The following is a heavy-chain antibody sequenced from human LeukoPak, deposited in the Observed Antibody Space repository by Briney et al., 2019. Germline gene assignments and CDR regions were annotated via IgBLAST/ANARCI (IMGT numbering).Heavy chain of an antibody. D-gene: IGHD6-13*01. CDR1: GFTFSNYG. V-gene: IGHV3-30*18. J-gene: IGHJ4*02. CDR3: AKDSSSSWFGGDSK. Sequence: GGSLRLSCAASGFTFSNYGLHWVRQAPCKGLEWVALISTDGTNKNYADSVKGRFTISRDNSKNTLYLQMNSLRAEDTAVYYCAKDSSSSWFGGDSKWGQGTLVTVSS. CDR2: ISTDGTNK.